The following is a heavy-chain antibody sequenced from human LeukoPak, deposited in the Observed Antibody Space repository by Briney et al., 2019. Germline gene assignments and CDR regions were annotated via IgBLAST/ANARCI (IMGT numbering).Heavy chain of an antibody. J-gene: IGHJ5*02. CDR2: IYHSGST. D-gene: IGHD2-15*01. CDR1: GGSISSSNW. Sequence: SGTLSLTCAVSGGSISSSNWWSWVRQPPGKGLEWIGEIYHSGSTNYNPSLKSRVTISVDKSKNQFSLKLSSVTAADPAVYYCAREGLGYCSGGSCYNWFDPWGQGTLVTVSS. V-gene: IGHV4-4*02. CDR3: AREGLGYCSGGSCYNWFDP.